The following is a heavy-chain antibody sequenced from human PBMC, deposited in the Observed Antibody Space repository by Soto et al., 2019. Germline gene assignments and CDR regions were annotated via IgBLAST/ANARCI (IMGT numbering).Heavy chain of an antibody. CDR1: GFTFSSYA. CDR2: ISGSGGST. V-gene: IGHV3-23*01. J-gene: IGHJ4*02. CDR3: AKDGRVTMIVVVTAFDY. D-gene: IGHD3-22*01. Sequence: GGSLRLSCAASGFTFSSYAMSWVRQAPGKGLEWVSAISGSGGSTYYADSVKGRFTISRDNSNNTLYLQMNSLRAEDTAVYYCAKDGRVTMIVVVTAFDYWGQGTLVTVSS.